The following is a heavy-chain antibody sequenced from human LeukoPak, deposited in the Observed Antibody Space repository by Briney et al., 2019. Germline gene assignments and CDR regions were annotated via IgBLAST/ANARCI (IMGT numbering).Heavy chain of an antibody. Sequence: PGGSLRLSCAASGFAFNTYGMSWVRQAPGKGLEWVSAISGSGGTTYYADSVKGRFTISRDNSKNTLYLQMNSLRADDTALYYCAKERTWGLDYWGRGTLVTVSS. CDR2: ISGSGGTT. J-gene: IGHJ4*02. CDR1: GFAFNTYG. V-gene: IGHV3-23*01. CDR3: AKERTWGLDY. D-gene: IGHD7-27*01.